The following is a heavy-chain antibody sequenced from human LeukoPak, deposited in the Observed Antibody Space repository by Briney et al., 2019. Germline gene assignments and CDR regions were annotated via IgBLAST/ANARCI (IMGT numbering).Heavy chain of an antibody. CDR3: AELGITMIGGV. D-gene: IGHD3-10*02. CDR2: IRHDGSNK. V-gene: IGHV3-30*02. J-gene: IGHJ6*04. CDR1: GFTFSSYV. Sequence: GGSLRLSCAASGFTFSSYVMHWVRQAPGKGLEWVAFIRHDGSNKYYADSVKGRFTISRDNSKNTLYLQMNSLRAEDTAVYYCAELGITMIGGVWGKGTTVTISS.